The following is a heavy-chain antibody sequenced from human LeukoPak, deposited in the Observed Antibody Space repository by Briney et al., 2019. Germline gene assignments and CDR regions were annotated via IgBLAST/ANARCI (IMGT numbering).Heavy chain of an antibody. V-gene: IGHV3-30*02. CDR2: IRYDGSNK. Sequence: GGSLRLSCAASGFTFSSYWMSWVRQAPGKGLEWVAFIRYDGSNKYYADSVKGRFTISRDNSKNTLYLQMNSLRAEDTAVYYCAKDHLEPGYSSSVDHWGQGTLVTVSS. CDR1: GFTFSSYW. CDR3: AKDHLEPGYSSSVDH. J-gene: IGHJ4*02. D-gene: IGHD6-13*01.